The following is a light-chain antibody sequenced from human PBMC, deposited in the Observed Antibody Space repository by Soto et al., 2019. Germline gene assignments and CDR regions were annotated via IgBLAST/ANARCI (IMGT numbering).Light chain of an antibody. J-gene: IGKJ1*01. CDR3: QHYNSYSEA. Sequence: DVQMTQSPSTLSASVGDRVTITCLASQSINNWLAWYQQRPGKAPKLLIYKASTLKSGVPSRFSGSGSGTEFTLTISSLQPDDFATYYCQHYNSYSEAFGQGTKVDIK. V-gene: IGKV1-5*03. CDR2: KAS. CDR1: QSINNW.